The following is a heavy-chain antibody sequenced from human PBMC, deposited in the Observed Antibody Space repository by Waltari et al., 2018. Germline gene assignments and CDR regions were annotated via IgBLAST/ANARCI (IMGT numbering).Heavy chain of an antibody. J-gene: IGHJ6*02. Sequence: QVQLQESGPGLVKPSETLSLTCTVSGGSISSYYWSWIRQPPGKGLEWIGYIYYSGSTNYNPSLKSRVTISVDTSKNQFSLKLSSVTAADTAVYYCARAFSVRFGESTPHYGMDVWGQGTTVTVSS. CDR2: IYYSGST. CDR3: ARAFSVRFGESTPHYGMDV. V-gene: IGHV4-59*01. D-gene: IGHD3-10*01. CDR1: GGSISSYY.